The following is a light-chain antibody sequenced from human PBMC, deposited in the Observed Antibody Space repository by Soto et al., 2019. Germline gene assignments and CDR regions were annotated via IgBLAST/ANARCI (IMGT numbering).Light chain of an antibody. V-gene: IGLV2-23*01. CDR1: SGHVGNYNL. Sequence: QSVLTQPASVSGSPGQSVTISCTGVSGHVGNYNLVSWYQQHPAKAPKLIIYDDYNPPSGVSNRFSGSTSGDTASLTISGLQSEDEAAYYCCSYLGSSTVFGGGTQLTVL. CDR2: DDY. CDR3: CSYLGSSTV. J-gene: IGLJ7*01.